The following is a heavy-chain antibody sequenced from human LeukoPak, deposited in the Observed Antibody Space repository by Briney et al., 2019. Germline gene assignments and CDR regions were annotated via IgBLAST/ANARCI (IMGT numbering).Heavy chain of an antibody. CDR1: GYSFTSYW. CDR3: ARQDCSSTSCDFWSGYYVYNWFDP. Sequence: GESLNISCKGSGYSFTSYWIGWVRQMPRKGLEWMGIIYPGDSDTRYSPSFQGQVTISADKSISTAYLQWSSLKASDTAMYYCARQDCSSTSCDFWSGYYVYNWFDPWGQGTLVTVSS. CDR2: IYPGDSDT. D-gene: IGHD3-3*01. V-gene: IGHV5-51*01. J-gene: IGHJ5*02.